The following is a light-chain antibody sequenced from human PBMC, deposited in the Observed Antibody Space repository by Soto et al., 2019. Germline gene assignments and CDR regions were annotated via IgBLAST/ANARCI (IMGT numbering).Light chain of an antibody. V-gene: IGLV1-44*01. CDR3: ASWDDSLSGGV. Sequence: QSVLTQPPSASGNPGQRVIISCSGSNSNIGTYTVNWYQQLPGTAPKLLIYTDYQRPSGVPDRFSGSRSGTSASLAISGLQSEDEADYYCASWDDSLSGGVFGGGTKVTVL. CDR2: TDY. CDR1: NSNIGTYT. J-gene: IGLJ3*02.